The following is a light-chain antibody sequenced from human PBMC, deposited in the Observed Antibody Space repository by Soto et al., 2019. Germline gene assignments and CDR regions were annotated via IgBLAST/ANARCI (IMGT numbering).Light chain of an antibody. Sequence: IVMTQSPATLSVSPWERAILSCRASQDVGSSLAWYQQKPGQPPSLLIYWASTRATGIPARFSGSGSGTEFTLTISSLQSEDFAVYYCQQFNVWPRTFGQGTKVDIK. CDR1: QDVGSS. CDR2: WAS. CDR3: QQFNVWPRT. J-gene: IGKJ1*01. V-gene: IGKV3D-15*01.